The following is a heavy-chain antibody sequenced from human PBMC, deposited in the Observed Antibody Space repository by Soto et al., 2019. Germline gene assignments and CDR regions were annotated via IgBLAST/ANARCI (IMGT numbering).Heavy chain of an antibody. V-gene: IGHV4-34*01. CDR2: INHSGST. J-gene: IGHJ4*02. CDR1: GGSFSGYY. Sequence: VQLXQWGAGLLKPSETLSLTCAVYGGSFSGYYWNWIRQPPGKGLEWIGEINHSGSTNYNPSLKSRVTISVDTSKNQFSLKLSSVTAADTAVYYCARGWGRIFDYWGQGTLVTVSS. CDR3: ARGWGRIFDY. D-gene: IGHD7-27*01.